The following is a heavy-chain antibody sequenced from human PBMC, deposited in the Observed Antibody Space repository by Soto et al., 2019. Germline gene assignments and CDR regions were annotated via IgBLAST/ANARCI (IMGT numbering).Heavy chain of an antibody. Sequence: QVQLVQSGAEVKKPGSSVKVSCKASGGTFGSYAISWVRQAPGQGLEWMGGIIPIPGTANYAQKFQGGVTIAADESTSTAYMELSSLRSEDTAVYYCVRSQGSSTSLEIYYYYYYGMDVWGQGTTVTVSS. J-gene: IGHJ6*02. CDR1: GGTFGSYA. CDR3: VRSQGSSTSLEIYYYYYYGMDV. CDR2: IIPIPGTA. V-gene: IGHV1-69*01. D-gene: IGHD2-2*01.